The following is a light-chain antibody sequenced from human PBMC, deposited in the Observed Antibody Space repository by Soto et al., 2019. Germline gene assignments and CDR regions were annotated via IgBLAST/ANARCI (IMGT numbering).Light chain of an antibody. V-gene: IGKV1-27*01. CDR3: QNLDSAAFT. CDR2: AAS. J-gene: IGKJ3*01. Sequence: DIQMTQSPPSLSASVGDRVTITCRASQDISNYLAWYQQRPGKVPRLLIYAASTLQSGVPSRFSGSGSGTDFTITISSLLPEDAATYYCQNLDSAAFTFGTGTKVDIK. CDR1: QDISNY.